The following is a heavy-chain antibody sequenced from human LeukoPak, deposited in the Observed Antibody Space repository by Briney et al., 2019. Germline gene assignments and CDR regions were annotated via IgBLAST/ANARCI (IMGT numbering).Heavy chain of an antibody. CDR1: GFTFSSYA. Sequence: GGSLRLSCAASGFTFSSYAMHWVRQAPGKGLEWVAVISYDGSNKYYADSVKGRFTISRDNSKNTLYLQMNSLRAEDTAVYYCARDTRIAAAGLIINYYYYYGMDVWGQGTTVTVSS. CDR2: ISYDGSNK. CDR3: ARDTRIAAAGLIINYYYYYGMDV. V-gene: IGHV3-30*04. J-gene: IGHJ6*02. D-gene: IGHD6-13*01.